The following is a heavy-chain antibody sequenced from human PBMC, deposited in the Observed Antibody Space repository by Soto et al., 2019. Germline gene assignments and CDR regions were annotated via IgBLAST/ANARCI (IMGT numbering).Heavy chain of an antibody. V-gene: IGHV4-34*01. CDR1: GGSFSGHG. Sequence: SHTCGVDGGSFSGHGGRGISKPPGKGLDWIGEINHSGSTNYNPSLKSRVTISVDTSNYQFSLKLSSVTAADTAVYYCARDGDGRMTTNPYYYHGIDVWGPGPTVTVSS. CDR2: INHSGST. D-gene: IGHD4-4*01. CDR3: ARDGDGRMTTNPYYYHGIDV. J-gene: IGHJ6*02.